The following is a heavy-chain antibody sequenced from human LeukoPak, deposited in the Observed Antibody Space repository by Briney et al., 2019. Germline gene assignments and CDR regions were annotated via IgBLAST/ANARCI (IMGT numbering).Heavy chain of an antibody. Sequence: PSETLSLTCAVYGGSFSGYYWSWIHQPPGKGLEWIGEINHSGSTNYNPSLKSRVTISVDTSKNQFSLKLSSVTAADTAVYYCARGGFDYGGYGETYWYFDLWGRGTLVTVSS. D-gene: IGHD4-17*01. V-gene: IGHV4-34*01. CDR1: GGSFSGYY. J-gene: IGHJ2*01. CDR3: ARGGFDYGGYGETYWYFDL. CDR2: INHSGST.